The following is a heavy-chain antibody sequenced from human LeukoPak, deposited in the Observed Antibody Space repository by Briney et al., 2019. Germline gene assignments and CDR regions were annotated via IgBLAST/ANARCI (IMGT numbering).Heavy chain of an antibody. CDR1: GGSISSSNW. Sequence: SGTLSLTCAVSGGSISSSNWWSRVRQPPGKGLEWIGEIYHSGSTNYNPSLKSRVTISVDKSKNQFSLKLSSVTAADTAVYYCARAGAAAGLNLPDYWGQGTLVTVSS. J-gene: IGHJ4*02. D-gene: IGHD6-13*01. V-gene: IGHV4-4*02. CDR3: ARAGAAAGLNLPDY. CDR2: IYHSGST.